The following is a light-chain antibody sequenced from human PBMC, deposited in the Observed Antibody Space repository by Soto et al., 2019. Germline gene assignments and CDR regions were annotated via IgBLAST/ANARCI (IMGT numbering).Light chain of an antibody. CDR3: QQYNNWAMYT. CDR1: PSVSSN. CDR2: GAS. V-gene: IGKV3-15*01. J-gene: IGKJ2*01. Sequence: EIVMTQSPATLSVSPGERATLSCRASPSVSSNLAWYQQKPGQAPRLLIYGASTRATGITARFSGSGSGTEFTITISSLQSEDFEVYYCQQYNNWAMYTFGQGTKLEIK.